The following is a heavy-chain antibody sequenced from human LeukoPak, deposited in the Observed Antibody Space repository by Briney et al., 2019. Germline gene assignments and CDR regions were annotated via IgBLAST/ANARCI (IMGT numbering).Heavy chain of an antibody. J-gene: IGHJ4*02. CDR3: AKEAIKVGMLYYFDY. Sequence: GGSLRLSCAASGFTFSSYGMHWVRQAPGKGLEWVAFIRYDGSNKYYADSVKGRFTISRDNSKNTLYLQMNSLRAEDMALYYCAKEAIKVGMLYYFDYWGQGTLVTVSS. CDR1: GFTFSSYG. CDR2: IRYDGSNK. D-gene: IGHD2-21*01. V-gene: IGHV3-30*02.